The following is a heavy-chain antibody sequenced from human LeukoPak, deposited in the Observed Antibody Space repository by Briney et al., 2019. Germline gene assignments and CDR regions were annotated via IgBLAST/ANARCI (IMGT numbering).Heavy chain of an antibody. V-gene: IGHV5-51*01. CDR2: IYPGDSDT. J-gene: IGHJ6*03. Sequence: GESLKISCKGSGYSFTSYWIGWVRQMPGKGLEWMGIIYPGDSDTRYSPSFQGQVTISADKSISTAYLQWSSLKASDTAMYYCARAVVVVAAIDYMDVWGKGTTVTISS. CDR3: ARAVVVVAAIDYMDV. CDR1: GYSFTSYW. D-gene: IGHD2-15*01.